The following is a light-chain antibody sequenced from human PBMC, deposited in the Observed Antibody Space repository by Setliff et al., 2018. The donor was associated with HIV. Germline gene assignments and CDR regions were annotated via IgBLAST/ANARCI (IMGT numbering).Light chain of an antibody. CDR1: SSDVGSYAV. J-gene: IGLJ1*01. Sequence: QSALIQPASVSGSPGQSVTVSCTGTSSDVGSYAVVSWYQQLPGKAPKLLIYDVSDRPSGVSPRFSGSKSGNTASLTISGLQSEDEADYYCASYRPNDLGVFGTGTKVTVL. V-gene: IGLV2-14*03. CDR3: ASYRPNDLGV. CDR2: DVS.